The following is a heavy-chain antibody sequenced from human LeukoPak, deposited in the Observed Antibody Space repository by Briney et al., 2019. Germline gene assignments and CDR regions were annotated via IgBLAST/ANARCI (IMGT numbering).Heavy chain of an antibody. V-gene: IGHV3-21*01. D-gene: IGHD3-9*01. CDR3: ARASSKQLAGYLPDGFDI. CDR2: ISSSGTYV. CDR1: GFTFSSYS. J-gene: IGHJ3*02. Sequence: GGYLRLYCAASGFTFSSYSMNWVRQAQGKGLEWVSSISSSGTYVYYADSVKGRFTISRDNAKHSLSLQMNSLRADDAAVYYCARASSKQLAGYLPDGFDIWGQGTMVTVSS.